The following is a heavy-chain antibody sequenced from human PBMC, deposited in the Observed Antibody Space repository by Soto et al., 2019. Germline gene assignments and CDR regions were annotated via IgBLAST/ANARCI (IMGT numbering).Heavy chain of an antibody. CDR2: ISGSGGST. J-gene: IGHJ4*02. CDR3: AKTLYYYDSSGYQ. V-gene: IGHV3-23*01. D-gene: IGHD3-22*01. Sequence: EVQLLESGGGLVQPGGSLRLSCAASGFTCSSYAMSWVRQAPGKGLEWVSAISGSGGSTYYADSVKGRFTISRDNAKNTLYLQMNSLRAEDTAVYYCAKTLYYYDSSGYQWGQGTLVTVSS. CDR1: GFTCSSYA.